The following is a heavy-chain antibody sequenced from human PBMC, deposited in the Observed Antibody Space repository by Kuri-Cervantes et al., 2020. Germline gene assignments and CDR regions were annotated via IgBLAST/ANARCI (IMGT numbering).Heavy chain of an antibody. V-gene: IGHV3-33*08. CDR2: IWFDGSNK. D-gene: IGHD4-11*01. J-gene: IGHJ4*02. Sequence: GESLKISCAASGFTFSGYGMHWVRQAPGKGLEWVAVIWFDGSNKYYTDSVKGRFTISRDNSKNTLSLQMNSLRAEDTAVYFCYSDYRDFWGQGTLVTVSS. CDR1: GFTFSGYG. CDR3: YSDYRDF.